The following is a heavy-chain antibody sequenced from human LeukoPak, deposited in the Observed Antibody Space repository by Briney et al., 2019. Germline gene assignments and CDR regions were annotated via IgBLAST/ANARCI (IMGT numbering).Heavy chain of an antibody. CDR1: GGPIRNYY. Sequence: SETLSLTCTVSGGPIRNYYWSWIPQPPGKGLECIGYIHYSGSTNYNPSLKSRFTISVDTSKNQFSLMLSSVTAADTAVYYCARHSSSYYDFDYWGQGTLVTVSS. J-gene: IGHJ4*02. D-gene: IGHD6-13*01. CDR2: IHYSGST. V-gene: IGHV4-59*08. CDR3: ARHSSSYYDFDY.